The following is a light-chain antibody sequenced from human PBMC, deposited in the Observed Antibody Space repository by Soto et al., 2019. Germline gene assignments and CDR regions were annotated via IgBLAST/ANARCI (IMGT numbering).Light chain of an antibody. CDR1: QSVSSSY. V-gene: IGKV3-20*01. Sequence: EIVLTQSPGTLSLSPGDRATLSCRASQSVSSSYLAWYQQKPGQAPRLLIYGASSRATGIPDRFSGSGSGTDFTLTISGLEPEDSAVYYCQQSGGSPRTFGQGTKVEVK. CDR3: QQSGGSPRT. CDR2: GAS. J-gene: IGKJ1*01.